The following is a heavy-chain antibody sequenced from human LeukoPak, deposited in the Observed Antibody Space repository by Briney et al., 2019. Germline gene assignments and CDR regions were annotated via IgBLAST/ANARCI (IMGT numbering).Heavy chain of an antibody. J-gene: IGHJ5*02. V-gene: IGHV4-4*07. CDR2: TYTSGST. CDR3: ARDLTGITIFGVGFDP. D-gene: IGHD3-3*01. Sequence: SETLSLTCTVSGGSISSYYWSWIRQPAGKGLEWIGRTYTSGSTNYNPSLKSRVTMSVDTSKNQFSLKLSSVTAADTAVYYCARDLTGITIFGVGFDPWGQGTLVTVSS. CDR1: GGSISSYY.